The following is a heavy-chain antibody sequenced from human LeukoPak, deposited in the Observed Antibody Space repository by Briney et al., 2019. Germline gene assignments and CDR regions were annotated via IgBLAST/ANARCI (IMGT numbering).Heavy chain of an antibody. V-gene: IGHV1-46*01. J-gene: IGHJ4*02. CDR3: AIRSNCSGGSCYALDFDY. Sequence: ASVKVSCKASGYTFTSYYMHWVRQAPGQGLEWMGIINPSGGSTSYAQKFQGRVTMTRDTSTSTAYMELSSLRSEDTAVYYCAIRSNCSGGSCYALDFDYWGQGTLVTVSS. CDR2: INPSGGST. D-gene: IGHD2-15*01. CDR1: GYTFTSYY.